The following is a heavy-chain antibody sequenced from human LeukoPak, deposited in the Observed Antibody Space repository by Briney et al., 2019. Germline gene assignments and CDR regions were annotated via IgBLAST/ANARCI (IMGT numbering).Heavy chain of an antibody. V-gene: IGHV1-8*01. CDR1: GYTFTSYD. Sequence: ASVKVSCKAPGYTFTSYDINWVRQATGQGLEWMGWMNPNSGNTGYAQKFQGRVTMTRNTSISTAYMELSSLRSEDTAVYYCARTYGDYPAWYYYYGMDVWGQGTTVTVSS. CDR3: ARTYGDYPAWYYYYGMDV. D-gene: IGHD4-17*01. CDR2: MNPNSGNT. J-gene: IGHJ6*02.